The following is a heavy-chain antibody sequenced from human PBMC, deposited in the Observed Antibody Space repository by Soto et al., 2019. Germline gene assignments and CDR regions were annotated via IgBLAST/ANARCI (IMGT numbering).Heavy chain of an antibody. J-gene: IGHJ1*01. V-gene: IGHV4-30-4*01. CDR1: GGSISSGDYY. Sequence: TLSLTCTVSGGSISSGDYYRSWIRQPPGKGLEWIGYIYYSGSTYYNPSLKSRVTISVDTSKNQFSLKLSSVTAADTAVYYCARVGRLQYYYDSSGPEGFQHWGQGTLAPVSS. CDR2: IYYSGST. CDR3: ARVGRLQYYYDSSGPEGFQH. D-gene: IGHD3-22*01.